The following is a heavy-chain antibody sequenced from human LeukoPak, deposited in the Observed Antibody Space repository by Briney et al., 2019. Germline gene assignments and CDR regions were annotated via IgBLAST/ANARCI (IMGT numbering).Heavy chain of an antibody. CDR1: GFTFSSYG. CDR2: ISYDGSNK. V-gene: IGHV3-30*18. CDR3: AKDASGSCWRTTYFDF. J-gene: IGHJ4*02. Sequence: PGRSLRLSCAASGFTFSSYGMHWVRQAPGKGLEWVAIISYDGSNKYYADSVKGRFTISRDNSRNTLYLQMNSLRAEDTAVYYCAKDASGSCWRTTYFDFWGQGTLVTVSS. D-gene: IGHD1-26*01.